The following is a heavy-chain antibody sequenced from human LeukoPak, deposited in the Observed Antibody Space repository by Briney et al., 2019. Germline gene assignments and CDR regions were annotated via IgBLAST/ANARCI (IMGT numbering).Heavy chain of an antibody. Sequence: GGSLRLSCEVSGLTISMYWLTWVRQAPGKGLEWVANIKQDGSEKYYVDSVKGRFTISRDNAKNSLYLQMNSLRAEDTAVYYCARASNGIAVAVVWGQGTLVTVSS. J-gene: IGHJ4*02. CDR2: IKQDGSEK. CDR1: GLTISMYW. V-gene: IGHV3-7*01. D-gene: IGHD6-19*01. CDR3: ARASNGIAVAVV.